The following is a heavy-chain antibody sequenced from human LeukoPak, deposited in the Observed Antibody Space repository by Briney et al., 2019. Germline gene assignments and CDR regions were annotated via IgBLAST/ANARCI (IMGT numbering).Heavy chain of an antibody. V-gene: IGHV3-48*04. CDR1: AFTFSRHS. CDR2: ISSSGRTI. CDR3: ASRTGTTGYHYYMDL. D-gene: IGHD1-7*01. Sequence: PGGSLRLSCAASAFTFSRHSMNWVRQSPGKGLEWVSYISSSGRTISYADSVKGRFTISRDNVKNSVDLQMNSLRAEDTAMYYCASRTGTTGYHYYMDLWGNGTTVTVSS. J-gene: IGHJ6*03.